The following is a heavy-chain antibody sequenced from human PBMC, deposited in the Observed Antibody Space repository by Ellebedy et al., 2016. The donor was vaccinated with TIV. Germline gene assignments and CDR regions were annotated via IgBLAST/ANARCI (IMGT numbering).Heavy chain of an antibody. CDR2: ISPSNGNT. CDR1: GYTFTNSG. CDR3: ARESRYCPGGSCYHFDS. Sequence: ASVKVSCXASGYTFTNSGVTWVRQAPGQGLEWMGWISPSNGNTNYAQNLQGRVTLTTDTSTNTASMELRSLTSDDTAVYYCARESRYCPGGSCYHFDSWGQGTLVTVSS. D-gene: IGHD2-15*01. V-gene: IGHV1-18*01. J-gene: IGHJ4*02.